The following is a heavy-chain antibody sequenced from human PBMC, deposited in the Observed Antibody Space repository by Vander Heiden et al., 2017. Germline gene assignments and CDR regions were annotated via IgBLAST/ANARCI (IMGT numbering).Heavy chain of an antibody. J-gene: IGHJ4*02. CDR1: GFTFSGYW. V-gene: IGHV3-7*01. CDR2: IKQDGSEK. CDR3: ARDLRGRRSGWYIDY. D-gene: IGHD6-19*01. Sequence: EVQLVESGGGLVQPGGSLRLSCAASGFTFSGYWMSWVRQAPGKGLEWVANIKQDGSEKYYVDSVKGRFTISRDNAKNSLYLQMNSLRAEDTAVYYCARDLRGRRSGWYIDYWGQGTLVTVSS.